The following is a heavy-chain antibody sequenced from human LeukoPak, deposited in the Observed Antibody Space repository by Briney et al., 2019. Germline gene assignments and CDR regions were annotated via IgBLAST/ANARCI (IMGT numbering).Heavy chain of an antibody. Sequence: GGSLRLSCAASGFTYSSYGMHWVRQAPGKGLEWVAVISYDGSNKYYADSVKGRFTISRDNSKNTLYLQMNSLRAEDTDVYYCAKVFDSDGWNYFDYWGQGTLVTVSS. CDR1: GFTYSSYG. D-gene: IGHD5-18*01. V-gene: IGHV3-30*18. CDR2: ISYDGSNK. J-gene: IGHJ4*02. CDR3: AKVFDSDGWNYFDY.